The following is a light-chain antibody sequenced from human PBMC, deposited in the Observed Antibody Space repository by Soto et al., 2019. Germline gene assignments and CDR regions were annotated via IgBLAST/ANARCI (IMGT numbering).Light chain of an antibody. Sequence: QSVLTQPRSVSGSPGQSVTISCTGTNRDVGAYNYVSWYQHYPGKAPKFLIYDVSKRPSGVPDRFSGSKSGNTASLTISGLQNEEEADYYCSSYAATSVLFGGGTKVTVL. CDR2: DVS. CDR1: NRDVGAYNY. J-gene: IGLJ2*01. V-gene: IGLV2-11*01. CDR3: SSYAATSVL.